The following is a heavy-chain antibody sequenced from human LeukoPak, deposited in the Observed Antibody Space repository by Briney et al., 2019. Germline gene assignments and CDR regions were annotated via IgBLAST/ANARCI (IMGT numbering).Heavy chain of an antibody. Sequence: SETLSLTCAVYGGSFSGYYWSWIRQPPGKGLEWIGEINHSGSTNYNPSLKSRVTMSVDTSKNQFSLKLSSVTAADTAVYYCARAGIAAAGIDYWGQGTLVTVSS. CDR1: GGSFSGYY. D-gene: IGHD6-13*01. J-gene: IGHJ4*02. CDR3: ARAGIAAAGIDY. CDR2: INHSGST. V-gene: IGHV4-34*01.